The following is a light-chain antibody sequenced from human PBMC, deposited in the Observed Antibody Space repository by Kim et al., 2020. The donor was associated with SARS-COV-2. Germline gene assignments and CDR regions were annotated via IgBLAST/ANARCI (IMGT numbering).Light chain of an antibody. CDR3: GSYGGHFIYV. Sequence: GQSVTISCSGTSGDVGSYNYDSWHQHHPRDPPNLILYENDRRPAVPAGRFGGSSCGTAALLTGAGQHTDDADYYCGGSYGGHFIYVFGGGTKLTVL. CDR1: SGDVGSYNY. CDR2: END. V-gene: IGLV2-8*01. J-gene: IGLJ2*01.